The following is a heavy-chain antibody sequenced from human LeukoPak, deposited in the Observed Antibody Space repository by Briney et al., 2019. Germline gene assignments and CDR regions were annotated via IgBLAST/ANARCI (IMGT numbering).Heavy chain of an antibody. CDR1: GFIFSRYD. CDR3: ARGESFAFDV. Sequence: GGSLRLSCVGSGFIFSRYDMGWVRQAPGKGLEWVSSISRAGDRTYYEDSVKDRFTISRDNSRNTMYLQMNSLRAEDTAVYYCARGESFAFDVWGQGTRVTVSS. J-gene: IGHJ3*01. CDR2: ISRAGDRT. V-gene: IGHV3-23*01.